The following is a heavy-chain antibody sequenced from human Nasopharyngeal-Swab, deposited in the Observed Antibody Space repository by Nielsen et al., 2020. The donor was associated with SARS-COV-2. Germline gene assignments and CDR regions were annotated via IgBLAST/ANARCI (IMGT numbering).Heavy chain of an antibody. CDR3: ARDSSGWFLFDY. D-gene: IGHD6-19*01. V-gene: IGHV3-23*01. J-gene: IGHJ4*02. CDR2: ISGSGGST. Sequence: GESLKISCAASGFTFSSYAMSLVRQAPGKGLEWVSAISGSGGSTYYADSVKGRFTISRDNSKNTLYLQMNSLRAADTAVYYCARDSSGWFLFDYWGQGTLVTVSS. CDR1: GFTFSSYA.